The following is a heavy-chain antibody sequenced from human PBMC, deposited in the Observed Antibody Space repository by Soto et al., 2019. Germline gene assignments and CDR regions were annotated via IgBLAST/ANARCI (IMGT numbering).Heavy chain of an antibody. CDR1: GGSISSYY. CDR2: IYYSGST. V-gene: IGHV4-59*01. J-gene: IGHJ3*02. D-gene: IGHD3-16*01. Sequence: SLTCTVSGGSISSYYWSWIRQPPGKGLEWIGYIYYSGSTDYNPSLKSRVTISVDTSKNQFSLKLSSVTAADTAVYYCAEGGPDAFDIWGQGTMVTAS. CDR3: AEGGPDAFDI.